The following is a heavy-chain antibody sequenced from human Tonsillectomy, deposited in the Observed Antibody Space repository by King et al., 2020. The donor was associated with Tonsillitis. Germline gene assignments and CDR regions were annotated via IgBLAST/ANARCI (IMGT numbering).Heavy chain of an antibody. CDR1: GFTFSSYW. V-gene: IGHV3-74*01. D-gene: IGHD3-3*01. CDR2: INSDGSST. CDR3: ARGGDFWSGDYERWFDP. Sequence: VQLVESGGGLVQPGGSLRLSCAASGFTFSSYWMHWVRQAPGKGLVWVSRINSDGSSTSYADSVKGRFTISRDNAKNTLYLQMNSLRAEDRAVYYCARGGDFWSGDYERWFDPWGQGTLVTVSS. J-gene: IGHJ5*02.